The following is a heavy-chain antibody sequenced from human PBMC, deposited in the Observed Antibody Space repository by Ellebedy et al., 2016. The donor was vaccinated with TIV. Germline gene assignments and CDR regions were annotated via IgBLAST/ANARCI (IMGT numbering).Heavy chain of an antibody. CDR2: MSPNNGNT. V-gene: IGHV1-8*01. CDR3: ARASDSSTYRPFDY. Sequence: AASVKVSCKASGYTFTTYDINWVRHATGQGLEWMGWMSPNNGNTGYAQKFHRRVTMTRDTSISTAYMELSTLTSEETAVYYCARASDSSTYRPFDYWGQGILVTVSS. J-gene: IGHJ4*02. D-gene: IGHD6-13*01. CDR1: GYTFTTYD.